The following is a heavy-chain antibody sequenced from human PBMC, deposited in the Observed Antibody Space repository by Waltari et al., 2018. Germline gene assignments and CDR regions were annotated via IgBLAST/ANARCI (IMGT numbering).Heavy chain of an antibody. V-gene: IGHV4-30-2*01. CDR1: GGSISSGGYS. CDR3: ARGSTRISGYRTYNAFDI. J-gene: IGHJ3*02. D-gene: IGHD3-22*01. CDR2: IYHSWST. Sequence: QLQLQESGSGLVKPSQTLSLTCAVSGGSISSGGYSWSWIRQPPGKGLEWIGYIYHSWSTYYNPSLKSRVTISVDRSKNQFSLKLSSVTAADTAVYYCARGSTRISGYRTYNAFDIWGQGTMVTVSS.